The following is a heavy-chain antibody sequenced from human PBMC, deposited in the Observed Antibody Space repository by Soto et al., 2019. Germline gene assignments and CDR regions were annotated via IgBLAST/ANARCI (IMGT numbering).Heavy chain of an antibody. V-gene: IGHV3-33*01. D-gene: IGHD3-22*01. CDR1: GFTFSSYG. CDR3: ASQRYYDSSGHELDY. J-gene: IGHJ4*02. Sequence: PGGSLRLSCAASGFTFSSYGMHWVRQAPGKGLEWVAVIWYDGSNKYYADSVKGRFTISKDNSKNTLYLQMNSLRAEDTAVYYCASQRYYDSSGHELDYWGQGTLVTVSS. CDR2: IWYDGSNK.